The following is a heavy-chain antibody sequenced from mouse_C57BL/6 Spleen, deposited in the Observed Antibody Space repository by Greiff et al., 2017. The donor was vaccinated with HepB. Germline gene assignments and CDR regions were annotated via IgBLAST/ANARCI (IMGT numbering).Heavy chain of an antibody. Sequence: EVQVVESGGGLVKPGGSLKLSCAASGFTFSDYGMHWVRQAPEKGLEWVAYISSGSSTIYYADTVKGRFTISRDNAKNTLFRQMTSLRSEDTAMYYCARGGLRRYFDYWGQGTTLTVSS. CDR1: GFTFSDYG. D-gene: IGHD2-2*01. V-gene: IGHV5-17*01. CDR3: ARGGLRRYFDY. J-gene: IGHJ2*01. CDR2: ISSGSSTI.